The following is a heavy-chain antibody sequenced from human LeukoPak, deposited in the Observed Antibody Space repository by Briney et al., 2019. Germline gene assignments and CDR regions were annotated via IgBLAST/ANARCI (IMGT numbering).Heavy chain of an antibody. V-gene: IGHV1-2*04. CDR3: AREHIVGATCEFDY. Sequence: RASVKVSCKASGYTFTGYYMHWVRQAPGQGLAWMGWINPNSGGTNYAQKFQGWVTMTRDTSISTAYMELSRLRSDDTAVYYCAREHIVGATCEFDYWGQGTLVTVSS. CDR2: INPNSGGT. D-gene: IGHD1-26*01. CDR1: GYTFTGYY. J-gene: IGHJ4*02.